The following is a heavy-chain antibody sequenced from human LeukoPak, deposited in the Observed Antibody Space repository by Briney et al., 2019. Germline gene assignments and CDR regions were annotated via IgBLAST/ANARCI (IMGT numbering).Heavy chain of an antibody. CDR1: GYTFTSYG. Sequence: ASVKVSCKASGYTFTSYGISWVRQAPGQGLEWMGWISAYNGNTNYAQKLQGRVTMTTDTSTSAAYMELRSLRSDDTAVYYCARDRPLLWFGELDLGRTYYYGMDVWGKGTTVTVSS. CDR3: ARDRPLLWFGELDLGRTYYYGMDV. CDR2: ISAYNGNT. D-gene: IGHD3-10*01. J-gene: IGHJ6*04. V-gene: IGHV1-18*04.